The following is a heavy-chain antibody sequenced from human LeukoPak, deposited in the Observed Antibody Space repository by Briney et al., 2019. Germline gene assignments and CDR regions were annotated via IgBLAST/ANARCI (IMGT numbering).Heavy chain of an antibody. J-gene: IGHJ4*02. CDR1: VGPISRGSYY. D-gene: IGHD3-3*01. Sequence: SETLSLTCTVSVGPISRGSYYWSPIRKPAGKGLEWIGHMYNSGSTNYNPSLKSRVTISVDTSKNQSSLTLSSVSAADTAVYYCARGVLRFLEWLPTLDYWGQGTLVTVSS. CDR3: ARGVLRFLEWLPTLDY. V-gene: IGHV4-61*09. CDR2: MYNSGST.